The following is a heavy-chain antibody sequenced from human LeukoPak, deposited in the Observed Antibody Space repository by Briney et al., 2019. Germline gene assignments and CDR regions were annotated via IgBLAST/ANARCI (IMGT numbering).Heavy chain of an antibody. Sequence: GGSLRLSCAASGFTFSNYWMHWVRQTPGKGLVWVSRINRDGSSISYADSVKGRFTVSRDNAKNTLYLQMNSLRAEDTAVYYCARDGKAVAVAFDIWGQGTMVTVSS. J-gene: IGHJ3*02. D-gene: IGHD6-19*01. V-gene: IGHV3-74*01. CDR1: GFTFSNYW. CDR2: INRDGSSI. CDR3: ARDGKAVAVAFDI.